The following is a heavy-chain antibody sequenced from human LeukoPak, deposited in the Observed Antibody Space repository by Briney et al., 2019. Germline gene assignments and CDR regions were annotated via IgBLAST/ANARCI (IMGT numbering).Heavy chain of an antibody. CDR3: ARVNSGTAYDSSGYYFSSTNYYFDY. CDR2: IYSGGST. V-gene: IGHV3-53*01. J-gene: IGHJ4*02. Sequence: PGGSLRLSCAASGFTVSSNYMSWVRQAPGKGLEWVSVIYSGGSTYYADSVKGRFTISRDNSKNTLYLQMNSLRAEDTAVYYCARVNSGTAYDSSGYYFSSTNYYFDYWGQGTLVTVSS. D-gene: IGHD3-22*01. CDR1: GFTVSSNY.